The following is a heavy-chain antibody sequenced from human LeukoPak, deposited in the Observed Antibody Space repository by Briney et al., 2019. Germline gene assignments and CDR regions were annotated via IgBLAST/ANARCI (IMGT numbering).Heavy chain of an antibody. CDR1: GFTSSNAW. Sequence: GGSLRLSCAASGFTSSNAWMSWVRQAPGKGLEWVGRIKSKTDGGTADYAAPVKGRFTISRDDSKNTLYLQMNSLKTEDTAVYYCTTGLQLLYDGLQLDYWGQGTLVTVSS. V-gene: IGHV3-15*01. CDR3: TTGLQLLYDGLQLDY. CDR2: IKSKTDGGTA. D-gene: IGHD2-2*02. J-gene: IGHJ4*02.